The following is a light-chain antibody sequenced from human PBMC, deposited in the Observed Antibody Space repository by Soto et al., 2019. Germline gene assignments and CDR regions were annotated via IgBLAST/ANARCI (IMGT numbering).Light chain of an antibody. J-gene: IGKJ2*04. CDR2: GAS. V-gene: IGKV3-15*01. CDR3: QQYNNWRRGS. CDR1: QSVSSH. Sequence: EIVMTQSPATLSVSPGERATLSCRASQSVSSHLAWYQQKPGQAPRLLIYGASTRATGIPARCSGSGSGTEVTLTIISLQCADFSVYYWQQYNNWRRGSFGEGTKLEIK.